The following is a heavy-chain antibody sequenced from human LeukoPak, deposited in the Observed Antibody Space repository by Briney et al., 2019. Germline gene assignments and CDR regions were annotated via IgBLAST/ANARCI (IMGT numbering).Heavy chain of an antibody. V-gene: IGHV3-74*01. CDR3: ARGIAGAWGFDY. D-gene: IGHD6-13*01. Sequence: PGGSLRLSCEASGFTFSGNWMHWVRQAPGKGLVWVSRINGDGRATCYADSLKGRFTISRDNAKNTVYLQMNSLGAEDTAVYYCARGIAGAWGFDYWGLGTLVTVSS. CDR2: INGDGRAT. CDR1: GFTFSGNW. J-gene: IGHJ4*02.